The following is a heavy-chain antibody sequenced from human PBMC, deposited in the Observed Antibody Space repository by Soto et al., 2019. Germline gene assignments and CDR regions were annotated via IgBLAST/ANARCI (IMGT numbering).Heavy chain of an antibody. CDR3: AIYPRRHASGVG. Sequence: QVQLQESGPGLVKPSQTLSLTCTVSGGSISSGDYYWGWIRQPPGRGLEWIGYNYYSGTTYYNPYLKSQVTISEHTSKIQFSLKLSSVTAADTAVYYCAIYPRRHASGVGWGQGTLVTVSS. CDR2: NYYSGTT. D-gene: IGHD1-26*01. V-gene: IGHV4-30-4*01. CDR1: GGSISSGDYY. J-gene: IGHJ4*02.